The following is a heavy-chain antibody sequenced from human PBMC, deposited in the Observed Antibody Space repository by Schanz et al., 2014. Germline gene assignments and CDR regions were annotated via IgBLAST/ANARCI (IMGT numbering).Heavy chain of an antibody. CDR2: ISGGGGGYR. CDR1: GFSFSTHA. CDR3: ARGDMVRGVFDY. Sequence: EQVLESGGGFVQPGGSLRLSCATSGFSFSTHAMSWVRQAPGQGLEWVSTISGGGGGYRPYADSVKGRFTISRDNSKNTLYLQMNSLRTEDTAVYYCARGDMVRGVFDYWGQGTLVTVSS. V-gene: IGHV3-23*01. J-gene: IGHJ4*02. D-gene: IGHD3-10*01.